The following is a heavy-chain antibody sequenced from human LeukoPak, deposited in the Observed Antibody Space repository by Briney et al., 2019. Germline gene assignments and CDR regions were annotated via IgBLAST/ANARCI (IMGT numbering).Heavy chain of an antibody. CDR2: IWYDGSNK. Sequence: GGSLRLSCAASGFTFSRYGMHWVRQAPGKGLEWVAVIWYDGSNKYYADSVKGRFTISRDNSKNTLYLQMNSLRAEDTAVYYCARGREDTAMVSAFDIWGQGTMVTVSS. CDR1: GFTFSRYG. V-gene: IGHV3-33*01. D-gene: IGHD5-18*01. J-gene: IGHJ3*02. CDR3: ARGREDTAMVSAFDI.